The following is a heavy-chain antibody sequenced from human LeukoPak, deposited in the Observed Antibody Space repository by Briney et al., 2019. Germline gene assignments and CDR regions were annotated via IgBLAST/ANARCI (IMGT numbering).Heavy chain of an antibody. Sequence: PSQTLSLTSTVSGGSLSGVYFYCGWVRHPPGEGLEWGGTVSFSGSTTYNPSFKDPISMSVHTTKNQFSLRLNSLPAAHPAVNYGARKSSTMAPRPDPHYYYISMDVWGKGATVTVSS. CDR3: ARKSSTMAPRPDPHYYYISMDV. CDR2: VSFSGST. CDR1: GGSLSGVYFY. V-gene: IGHV4-39*01. D-gene: IGHD6-6*01. J-gene: IGHJ6*03.